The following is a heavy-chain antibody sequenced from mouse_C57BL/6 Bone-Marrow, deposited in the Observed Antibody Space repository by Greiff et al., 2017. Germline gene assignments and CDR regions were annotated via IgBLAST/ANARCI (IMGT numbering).Heavy chain of an antibody. CDR2: INYDGSST. D-gene: IGHD2-4*01. Sequence: DVHLVESEGGLVQPGSSMKLSCTASGFTFSDYYMAWVRQVPEKGLEWVANINYDGSSTYYLDSLKSRFIISRDNAKNILYLQMSSLKSEDTATYYCARDGDYDYDLDYFDYWGQGTTLTVSS. J-gene: IGHJ2*01. CDR1: GFTFSDYY. V-gene: IGHV5-16*01. CDR3: ARDGDYDYDLDYFDY.